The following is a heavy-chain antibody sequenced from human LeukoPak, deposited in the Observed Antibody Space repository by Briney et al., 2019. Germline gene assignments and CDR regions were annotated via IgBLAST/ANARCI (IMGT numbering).Heavy chain of an antibody. CDR2: IGPTGFDR. CDR1: GLTFSTSG. D-gene: IGHD1-14*01. Sequence: PGGSLRLSCTTSGLTFSTSGFNWVRQAPGKGLEWVASIGPTGFDRYHADSIKGRFTISRDNANNFLYLQMDSLRAEDTAVYYCATETNGRHYDYWGQGTLLSVSS. CDR3: ATETNGRHYDY. J-gene: IGHJ4*02. V-gene: IGHV3-21*06.